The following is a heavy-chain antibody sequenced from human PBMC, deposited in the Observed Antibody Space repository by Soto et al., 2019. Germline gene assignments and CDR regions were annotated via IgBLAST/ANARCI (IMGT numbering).Heavy chain of an antibody. CDR1: GFTFSRSA. CDR2: ISDDGGAT. V-gene: IGHV3-23*01. D-gene: IGHD3-22*01. Sequence: EVQLLESGGELVQPGGSLRLCCVASGFTFSRSAMTWVRQAPGQGLEWVSGISDDGGATYYADSVKGRFTISRDTSENTLFLLMNSLRAEDTAVYYCAHGKGHDSSGYYHPVADYWGQGTLVTVSS. CDR3: AHGKGHDSSGYYHPVADY. J-gene: IGHJ4*02.